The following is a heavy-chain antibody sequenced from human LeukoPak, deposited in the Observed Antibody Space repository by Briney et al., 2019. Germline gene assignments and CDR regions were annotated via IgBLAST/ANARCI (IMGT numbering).Heavy chain of an antibody. Sequence: SVKVSCKASGGTFSSYAISWVRQAPGQGLEWMGGIIPIFGTASYAQKFQGRVTITADESTSTAYMELSSLRSEDMAVYYCARVPTWETPQAIVGAAFDIWGQGTMVTVSS. J-gene: IGHJ3*02. V-gene: IGHV1-69*13. CDR2: IIPIFGTA. D-gene: IGHD1-26*01. CDR3: ARVPTWETPQAIVGAAFDI. CDR1: GGTFSSYA.